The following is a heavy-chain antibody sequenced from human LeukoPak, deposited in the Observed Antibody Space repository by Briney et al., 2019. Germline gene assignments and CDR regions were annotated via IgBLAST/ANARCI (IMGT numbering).Heavy chain of an antibody. CDR3: ARIDSGYYPGLNWFDP. D-gene: IGHD3-22*01. J-gene: IGHJ5*02. CDR2: IYYSGST. V-gene: IGHV4-34*01. CDR1: GGSFSGYY. Sequence: SETLSLTCAVYGGSFSGYYWSWIRQPPGKGLEWIGSIYYSGSTYYNPSLKSRVTISVDTSKNQFSLKLSSVTAADTAVYYCARIDSGYYPGLNWFDPWGQGTLVTVSS.